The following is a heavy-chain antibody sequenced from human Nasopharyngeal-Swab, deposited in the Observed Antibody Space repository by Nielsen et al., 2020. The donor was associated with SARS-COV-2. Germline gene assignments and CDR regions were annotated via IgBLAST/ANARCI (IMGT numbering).Heavy chain of an antibody. Sequence: GGSLRLSCAASGFTFSSYGMHWGRQAPGQGLEWVAVISYDGINKYYADSVKGRFTISRDNSKNTLYLQMNSLRAEDTAVYYCAKETSAPVYCRCRWSEWYYHYGMGVWGQGTTVTVSS. D-gene: IGHD4-23*01. J-gene: IGHJ6*02. CDR3: AKETSAPVYCRCRWSEWYYHYGMGV. V-gene: IGHV3-30*18. CDR2: ISYDGINK. CDR1: GFTFSSYG.